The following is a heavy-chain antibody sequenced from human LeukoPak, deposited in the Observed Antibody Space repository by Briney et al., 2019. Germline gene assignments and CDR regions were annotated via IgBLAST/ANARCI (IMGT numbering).Heavy chain of an antibody. Sequence: GESLKISCKCSGYSFTNYWIGWVRQMPGKRLEWMGIIYPGDSDTRYSPSFQGQVTISADKSINTAYLQWNSPKASDTAMYYCARSTGNIYYPLDYWGQGTLVTVSS. J-gene: IGHJ4*02. V-gene: IGHV5-51*01. CDR3: ARSTGNIYYPLDY. CDR2: IYPGDSDT. D-gene: IGHD3-22*01. CDR1: GYSFTNYW.